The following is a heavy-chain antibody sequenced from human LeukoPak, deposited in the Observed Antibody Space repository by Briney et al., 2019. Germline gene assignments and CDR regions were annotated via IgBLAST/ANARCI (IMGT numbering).Heavy chain of an antibody. CDR1: GGSISSSSYY. Sequence: PSETLSLTCTVSGGSISSSSYYWGWIRQPPGKGLEWIGSIYYSGSTYYNPSLKSRVTISVDTSKNQFSLKLSSVTAAETAVYYCARLLYDGDYLWGQGTLVTVSS. J-gene: IGHJ5*02. CDR3: ARLLYDGDYL. D-gene: IGHD4-17*01. V-gene: IGHV4-39*01. CDR2: IYYSGST.